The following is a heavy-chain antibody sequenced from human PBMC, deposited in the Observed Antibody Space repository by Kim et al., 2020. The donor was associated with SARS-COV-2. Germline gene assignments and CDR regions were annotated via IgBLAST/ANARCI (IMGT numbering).Heavy chain of an antibody. CDR3: ARGDYGSGSHNYYYYNMDV. D-gene: IGHD3-10*01. V-gene: IGHV1-69*13. J-gene: IGHJ6*02. Sequence: SVKVSCKASGGIFNSYGFTWVRQAPGQGLEWMGGIVPFFGTTNYAQKFQGRLTITADESTRTAYMELSSLRSDDTAVYYYARGDYGSGSHNYYYYNMDVWGQGTTVTVSS. CDR2: IVPFFGTT. CDR1: GGIFNSYG.